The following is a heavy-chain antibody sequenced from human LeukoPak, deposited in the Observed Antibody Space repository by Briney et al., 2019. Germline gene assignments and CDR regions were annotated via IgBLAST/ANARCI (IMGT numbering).Heavy chain of an antibody. CDR3: ARGAYNAFDI. J-gene: IGHJ3*02. CDR2: TYYRSKWYN. Sequence: SQTLSHTCAISGDSVLSNNVAWNWIRQSPSRGLEWLGRTYYRSKWYNEYVTSVKSRITISPDTAKNQFSLQLNSVTPDDTAVYYCARGAYNAFDIWGQGTMVTVSS. CDR1: GDSVLSNNVA. D-gene: IGHD4-11*01. V-gene: IGHV6-1*01.